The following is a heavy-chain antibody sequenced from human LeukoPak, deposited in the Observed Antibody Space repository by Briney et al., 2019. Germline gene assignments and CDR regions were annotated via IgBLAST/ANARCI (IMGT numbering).Heavy chain of an antibody. V-gene: IGHV3-48*01. CDR2: ISSSSSTI. CDR1: GFTFSSCS. D-gene: IGHD3-22*01. J-gene: IGHJ3*02. Sequence: GGSLRLSCAASGFTFSSCSMTWVRQAPGKGLEWVSYISSSSSTIYYADSVKGRFNISRDNAKNSLCLQMNSLRAEDTAVHYCARVNLRVVVGAFDIWGQGTMVTVSS. CDR3: ARVNLRVVVGAFDI.